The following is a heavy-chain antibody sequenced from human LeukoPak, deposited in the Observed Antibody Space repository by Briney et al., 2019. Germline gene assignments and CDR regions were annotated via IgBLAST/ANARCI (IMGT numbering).Heavy chain of an antibody. CDR3: ARAYSSSWYYYYYYMDV. CDR1: GYTFNSYD. Sequence: ASVKVSCKASGYTFNSYDINWVRQATGQGLEWMGWMNPNSGNTGYAQKFQGRVTMTRNTSISTAYMELSSPRSEDTAVYYCARAYSSSWYYYYYYMDVWGKGTTVTVSS. D-gene: IGHD6-13*01. CDR2: MNPNSGNT. V-gene: IGHV1-8*02. J-gene: IGHJ6*03.